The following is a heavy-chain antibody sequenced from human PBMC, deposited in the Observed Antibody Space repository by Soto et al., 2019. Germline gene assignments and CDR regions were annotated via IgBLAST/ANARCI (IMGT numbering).Heavy chain of an antibody. CDR1: GFTFSSYS. D-gene: IGHD3-9*01. J-gene: IGHJ4*02. CDR2: ISSSSSTI. V-gene: IGHV3-48*02. Sequence: GGSLRLSCAASGFTFSSYSMNWVRQAPGKGLEWVSYISSSSSTIYYADSVKGRFTISRDNAKNSLYLQMNSLRDEDTAVYYCARDLWDYDILTGYYDYWGQGTLVTVSS. CDR3: ARDLWDYDILTGYYDY.